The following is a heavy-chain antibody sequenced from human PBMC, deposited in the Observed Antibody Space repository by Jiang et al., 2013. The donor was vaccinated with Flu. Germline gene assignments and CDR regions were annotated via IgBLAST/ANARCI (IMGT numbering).Heavy chain of an antibody. V-gene: IGHV4-61*01. Sequence: GLVKPSETLSLTCTVSGGSISSSSYYWSWIRQTPGKGLEWIGYISGSGSTNXNPSLKSRVTISVDTSKNQFSLKLSSVTAADTAVYYCAISTGWYESPEDAFDIWGQGTMVTVSS. CDR3: AISTGWYESPEDAFDI. CDR2: ISGSGST. D-gene: IGHD6-19*01. J-gene: IGHJ3*02. CDR1: GGSISSSSYY.